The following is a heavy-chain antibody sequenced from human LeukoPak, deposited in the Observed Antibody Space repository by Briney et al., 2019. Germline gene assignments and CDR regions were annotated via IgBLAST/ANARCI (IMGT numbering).Heavy chain of an antibody. V-gene: IGHV3-21*01. D-gene: IGHD3-22*01. Sequence: PGGSLRLSCAASGFTSSSYSMNWVRQAPGKGLEWVSSISSSSSYIYYADSVKGRFTISRDNAKNSLYLQMNSLRAEDTAVYYCARGFPYYDSSGLGEGYWGQGTLVTVSS. J-gene: IGHJ4*02. CDR2: ISSSSSYI. CDR1: GFTSSSYS. CDR3: ARGFPYYDSSGLGEGY.